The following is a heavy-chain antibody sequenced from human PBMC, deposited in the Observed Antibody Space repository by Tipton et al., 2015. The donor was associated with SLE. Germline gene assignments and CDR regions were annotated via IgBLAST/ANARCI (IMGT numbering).Heavy chain of an antibody. Sequence: VQLVQSGAEVKKPGESLKISCKGSGYSFISYWIVWVRQMPGKGLEWMGIIYPGDSDTRYSPSFQGQVTISADKSISTAYLQWSSLKASDTAMYYCARQHEQQLDWDAFDIWGQGTMVTVSS. J-gene: IGHJ3*02. V-gene: IGHV5-51*01. CDR3: ARQHEQQLDWDAFDI. D-gene: IGHD6-13*01. CDR1: GYSFISYW. CDR2: IYPGDSDT.